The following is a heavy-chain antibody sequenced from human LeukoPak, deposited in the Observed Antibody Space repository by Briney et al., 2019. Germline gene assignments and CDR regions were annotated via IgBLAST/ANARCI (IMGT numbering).Heavy chain of an antibody. J-gene: IGHJ4*02. CDR2: IGSSGTYI. CDR3: LPTAEKIDS. V-gene: IGHV3-21*01. D-gene: IGHD4-17*01. CDR1: GFTFSSYS. Sequence: GGSLRLSCAASGFTFSSYSMNWVRQAPGKGLEWVSAIGSSGTYIYYADSVKGRFIISRDNAKNSLSLQMNGLRAEDTAVYYCLPTAEKIDSWGQGTLVTVSS.